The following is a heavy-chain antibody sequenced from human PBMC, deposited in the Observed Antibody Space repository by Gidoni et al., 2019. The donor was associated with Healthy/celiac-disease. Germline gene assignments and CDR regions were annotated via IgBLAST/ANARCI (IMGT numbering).Heavy chain of an antibody. CDR1: GFSLSTSGVG. V-gene: IGHV2-5*01. J-gene: IGHJ3*02. Sequence: QITLQESGPTLVKPTQTLTLTCTFSGFSLSTSGVGVGWIRQPPGKALEWLALIYWNDDKRYSPSLKSRLTITKDTSKNQVVLTMTNMDPVDTATYYCAHSITMIVVVNRLDAFDIWGQGTMVTVSS. CDR3: AHSITMIVVVNRLDAFDI. CDR2: IYWNDDK. D-gene: IGHD3-22*01.